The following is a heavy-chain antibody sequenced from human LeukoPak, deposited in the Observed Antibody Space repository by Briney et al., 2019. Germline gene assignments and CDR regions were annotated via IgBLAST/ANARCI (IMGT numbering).Heavy chain of an antibody. CDR1: GGSFSGYY. J-gene: IGHJ4*02. Sequence: PSETLSLTCAIYGGSFSGYYWSWIRQPPGKGLEWIGEINHSGSTNYNPSLKSRVTISVDTSKNQFSLKLSSVTAADTGGYYCARGGLGGSPSYGSGRPIDYWGQGTLVTVSS. V-gene: IGHV4-34*01. D-gene: IGHD3-10*01. CDR2: INHSGST. CDR3: ARGGLGGSPSYGSGRPIDY.